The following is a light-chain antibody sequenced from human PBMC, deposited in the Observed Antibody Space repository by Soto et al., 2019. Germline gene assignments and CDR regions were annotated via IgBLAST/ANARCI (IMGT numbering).Light chain of an antibody. CDR2: GPS. CDR3: QQYGSSPAT. Sequence: EIVLTQSPATLSLSPGERATLSCRASQSVSSYLAWYQQKPGQSPRLLIYGPSSRATGIPDRLSGSGSGTDFTLTISRLEPEDFAVYYCQQYGSSPATFGQGTKVDIK. CDR1: QSVSSY. V-gene: IGKV3-20*01. J-gene: IGKJ1*01.